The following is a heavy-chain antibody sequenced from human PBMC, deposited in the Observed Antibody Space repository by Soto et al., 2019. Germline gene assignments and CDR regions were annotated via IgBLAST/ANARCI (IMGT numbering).Heavy chain of an antibody. V-gene: IGHV4-59*01. Sequence: SEPVCHTCTTSGCTISDYYWSWLRQPPGKGLEWIGYMYNTGSTVYNPSFKSRVTISVDTSKNQFSLKLNSVTAADTAAYYCARDLWGYCGTDCYPLDVWGQGTTVT. J-gene: IGHJ6*02. CDR2: MYNTGST. CDR1: GCTISDYY. D-gene: IGHD2-21*02. CDR3: ARDLWGYCGTDCYPLDV.